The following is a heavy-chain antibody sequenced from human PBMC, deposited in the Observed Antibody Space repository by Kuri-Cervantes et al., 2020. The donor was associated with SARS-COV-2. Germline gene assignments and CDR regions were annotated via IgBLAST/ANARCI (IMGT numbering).Heavy chain of an antibody. V-gene: IGHV3-11*04. J-gene: IGHJ4*02. CDR3: ARASLQEYSGSYFHYFDY. CDR1: GFTFSDYY. Sequence: GESLKISCAASGFTFSDYYMSWIRQAPGKGLEWVSYISSSGSTIYYADSVKGQFTISRDNAKNSLYLQMNSLRAEDTAVYYCARASLQEYSGSYFHYFDYWGQGTLVTVSS. D-gene: IGHD1-26*01. CDR2: ISSSGSTI.